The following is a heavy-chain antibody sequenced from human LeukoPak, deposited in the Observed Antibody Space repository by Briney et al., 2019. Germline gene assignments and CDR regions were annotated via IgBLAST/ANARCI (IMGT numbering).Heavy chain of an antibody. V-gene: IGHV3-20*04. Sequence: GGSLRLSRAASGFTFDDYGMSWVRQAPGKGLEWVSGINWNGGSTGYADSVKGRFTISRDNAKNSLYLQMNSLRAEDTALYYCARVRGAMDAFDIWGQGTMVTVSS. CDR1: GFTFDDYG. D-gene: IGHD3-10*01. CDR3: ARVRGAMDAFDI. J-gene: IGHJ3*02. CDR2: INWNGGST.